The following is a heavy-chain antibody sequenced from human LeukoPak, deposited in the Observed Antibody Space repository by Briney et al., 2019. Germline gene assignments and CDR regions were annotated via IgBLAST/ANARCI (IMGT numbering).Heavy chain of an antibody. CDR3: AREGREFGPHKLAGFDY. CDR2: ISPNSDDT. J-gene: IGHJ4*02. D-gene: IGHD3-10*01. Sequence: ASVKVSCKASGYTFTGYYLHWVRQAPGQGLEWMGWISPNSDDTDYAQKFRGRVNMTRDTSITTAYMELNGLRSDDTAVYYCAREGREFGPHKLAGFDYWGQGTLVTVSS. V-gene: IGHV1-2*02. CDR1: GYTFTGYY.